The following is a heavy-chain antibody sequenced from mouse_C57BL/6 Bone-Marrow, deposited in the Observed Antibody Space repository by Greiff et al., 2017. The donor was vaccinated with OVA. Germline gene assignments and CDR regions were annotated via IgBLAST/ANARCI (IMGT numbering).Heavy chain of an antibody. CDR2: IDPENGDT. V-gene: IGHV14-4*01. CDR3: TKFDYDRAMDY. Sequence: VQLKQSGAELVRPGASVKLSCTASGFNIKDDYMHWVKQRPEQGLEWIGWIDPENGDTESASKFQGKATITADTSSNTAYLQLSSLTSEDTAVYYCTKFDYDRAMDYWGQGTSVTVSS. J-gene: IGHJ4*01. CDR1: GFNIKDDY. D-gene: IGHD2-4*01.